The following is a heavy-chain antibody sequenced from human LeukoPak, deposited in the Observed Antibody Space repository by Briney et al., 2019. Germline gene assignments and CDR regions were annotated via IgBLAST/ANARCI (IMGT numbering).Heavy chain of an antibody. Sequence: PGGSLRLSCAVSGFTVSSNYMSWVRQAPGQGPEWVSVIYTSGITYYSDSVRGRFTISRDNSKNTLYLQMDSLTAEDTAVYYCAREDAGGTYSFDCWGQGMLVTVSS. CDR1: GFTVSSNY. CDR2: IYTSGIT. V-gene: IGHV3-66*01. J-gene: IGHJ4*02. D-gene: IGHD1-26*01. CDR3: AREDAGGTYSFDC.